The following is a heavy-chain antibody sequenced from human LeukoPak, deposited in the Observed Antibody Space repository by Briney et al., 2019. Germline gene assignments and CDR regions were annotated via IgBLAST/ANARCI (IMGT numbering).Heavy chain of an antibody. D-gene: IGHD5-12*01. J-gene: IGHJ4*02. CDR1: GDSISGTQW. CDR3: GRAGYYCIDH. Sequence: PSETLSLTCAVSGDSISGTQWWSWLRQPPGKGLEWIGEIYRSGRTNYNPSLKSRVTISMDKSKNQFSLKLSSVTAADTAVYYCGRAGYYCIDHWGQGALVTVSS. CDR2: IYRSGRT. V-gene: IGHV4-4*02.